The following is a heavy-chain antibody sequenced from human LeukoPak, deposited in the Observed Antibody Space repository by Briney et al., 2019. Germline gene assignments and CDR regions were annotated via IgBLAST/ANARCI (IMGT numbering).Heavy chain of an antibody. J-gene: IGHJ6*02. D-gene: IGHD5-12*01. CDR3: ARAHIVATYYYYYYYGMDV. CDR2: IYHSGST. Sequence: SETLSLTCAVSGGSISSGGYSWSWIRQPPGKGLEWLGYIYHSGSTYYNPSLKSRVTISVDTSRNQFSLKLSSVTAADTAVYYCARAHIVATYYYYYYYGMDVWGQGTTVTVSS. CDR1: GGSISSGGYS. V-gene: IGHV4-30-2*01.